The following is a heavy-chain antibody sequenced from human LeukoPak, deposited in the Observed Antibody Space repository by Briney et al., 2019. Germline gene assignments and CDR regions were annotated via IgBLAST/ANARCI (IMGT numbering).Heavy chain of an antibody. CDR3: ARLSAGNYYDSSGYYYRGAFDI. CDR2: IYPGDSDT. D-gene: IGHD3-22*01. V-gene: IGHV5-51*01. J-gene: IGHJ3*02. CDR1: GYSFTSYW. Sequence: GESLKISCKGSGYSFTSYWIGWVRQMPGKGLEWMGIIYPGDSDTRYSPSFQGQVTISADKSISTAYLQWSSLKASDTAMNYCARLSAGNYYDSSGYYYRGAFDIWGQGTMVTVSS.